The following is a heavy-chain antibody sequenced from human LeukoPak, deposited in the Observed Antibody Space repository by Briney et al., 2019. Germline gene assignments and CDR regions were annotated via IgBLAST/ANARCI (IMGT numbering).Heavy chain of an antibody. D-gene: IGHD3-10*01. CDR2: ISSSSSYI. CDR3: ARAYYYGSGSPGGAFDI. J-gene: IGHJ3*02. CDR1: GFTFSSYS. V-gene: IGHV3-21*01. Sequence: GGSLRLSCAASGFTFSSYSMNWVRQAPGKGLEWVSSISSSSSYIYYADSVKGRFTISRDNAKNSLYLQMNSLRAEDTAVYYCARAYYYGSGSPGGAFDIWGQGTMVTVSS.